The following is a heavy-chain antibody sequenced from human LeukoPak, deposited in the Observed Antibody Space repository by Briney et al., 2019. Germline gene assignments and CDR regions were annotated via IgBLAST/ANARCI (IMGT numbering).Heavy chain of an antibody. J-gene: IGHJ4*02. CDR2: ISGSGGST. V-gene: IGHV3-23*01. CDR1: GFTFSSYA. Sequence: GGSLRLSCAASGFTFSSYAMSWVRQAPGKGLEWVSAISGSGGSTYYADSVKGRFTISRDNSKNTLYLQMNSLRAEDTAVYYCARGLYDYVWGSYRRDYFDYWGQGTLVTVSS. D-gene: IGHD3-16*02. CDR3: ARGLYDYVWGSYRRDYFDY.